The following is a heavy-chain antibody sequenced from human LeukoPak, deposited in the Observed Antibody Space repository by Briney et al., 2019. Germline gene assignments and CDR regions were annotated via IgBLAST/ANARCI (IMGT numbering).Heavy chain of an antibody. Sequence: GGSLRLSCEASGFTFSSYTLTWVRQAPGKGLEWVSSISSSSGYIYYADSVKGRFTISGDKAKNSLYLQMNSLRVEDTAVYYCARDYKYAFDNWGQGTLVTVSS. CDR2: ISSSSGYI. V-gene: IGHV3-21*01. D-gene: IGHD5-24*01. CDR1: GFTFSSYT. CDR3: ARDYKYAFDN. J-gene: IGHJ4*02.